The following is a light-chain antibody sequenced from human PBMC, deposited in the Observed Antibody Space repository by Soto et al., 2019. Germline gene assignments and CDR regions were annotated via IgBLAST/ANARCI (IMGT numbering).Light chain of an antibody. J-gene: IGKJ1*01. Sequence: EIVLTQSPGTLSLSPGERATLSCRTSRSVSSNYLAWYQQKPGQAPRLLIYGAANRATGIPDRFSGSGSGTDFTLTSSRLEPEDFAVYFCQQYDISPRTFGQGTKVAIK. CDR1: RSVSSNY. CDR2: GAA. V-gene: IGKV3-20*01. CDR3: QQYDISPRT.